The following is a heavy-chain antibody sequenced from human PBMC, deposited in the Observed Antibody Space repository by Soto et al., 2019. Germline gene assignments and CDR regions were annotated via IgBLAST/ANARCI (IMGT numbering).Heavy chain of an antibody. D-gene: IGHD4-17*01. CDR2: IYYSGST. V-gene: IGHV4-59*01. CDR1: GGSFSAYY. Sequence: SETLSLTCAVYGGSFSAYYWSWIRQPPGKGLEWIGYIYYSGSTSYNPSLKSRVTISVDTSKNQFSLKLSSVTAADTAVYYCAKYGDYWFFDYWGQGTLVTVSS. CDR3: AKYGDYWFFDY. J-gene: IGHJ4*02.